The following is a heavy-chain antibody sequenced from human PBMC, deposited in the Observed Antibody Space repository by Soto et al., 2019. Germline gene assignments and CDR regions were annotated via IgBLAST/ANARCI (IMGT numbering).Heavy chain of an antibody. D-gene: IGHD3-22*01. CDR3: AKGPSMIVAVIPSWFDP. V-gene: IGHV3-23*01. CDR1: GFTFSSYA. CDR2: ISGSGGST. J-gene: IGHJ5*02. Sequence: GGSLRLSCAASGFTFSSYAMSWVRQAPGKGLEWVSAISGSGGSTYYADSVKGRFTISRDNSKNTLYLQMNSLRAEDTAVYYCAKGPSMIVAVIPSWFDPWGQGTLVTVSS.